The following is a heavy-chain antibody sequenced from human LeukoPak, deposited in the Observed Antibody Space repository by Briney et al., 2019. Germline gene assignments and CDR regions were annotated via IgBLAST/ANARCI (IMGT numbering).Heavy chain of an antibody. Sequence: PGGSLRLSCAASGFTFSSYSMNWVRQAPGKGLVWVSRINSDGSSTSYADSVKGRFTISRDNAKNTLYLQMNSLRAEDTAVYYCARALKIVATIAGYWGQGTLVTVSS. J-gene: IGHJ4*02. V-gene: IGHV3-74*01. CDR3: ARALKIVATIAGY. CDR1: GFTFSSYS. D-gene: IGHD5-12*01. CDR2: INSDGSST.